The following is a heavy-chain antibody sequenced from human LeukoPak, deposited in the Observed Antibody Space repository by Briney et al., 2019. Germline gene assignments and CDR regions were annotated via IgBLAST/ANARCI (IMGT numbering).Heavy chain of an antibody. D-gene: IGHD2-2*01. Sequence: GGSLKLSCAASGFSFSNYVMQWVRQVPGKGLEWVAVISYDGSNKYYADSVKGRFTISRDNSKDTLFLQMNSLRAEDRAVYYCAKDSLRTVPKASFDYWGQGTLVTVFS. V-gene: IGHV3-30*18. J-gene: IGHJ4*02. CDR2: ISYDGSNK. CDR1: GFSFSNYV. CDR3: AKDSLRTVPKASFDY.